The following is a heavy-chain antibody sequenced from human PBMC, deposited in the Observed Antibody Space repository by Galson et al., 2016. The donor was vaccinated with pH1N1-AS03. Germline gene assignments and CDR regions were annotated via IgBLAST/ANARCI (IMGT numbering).Heavy chain of an antibody. CDR1: GFAFSNYG. J-gene: IGHJ4*02. D-gene: IGHD2-15*01. Sequence: SLRLSCAASGFAFSNYGMNWVRQAPGKGLEWVSYIGNSGTVQYYADSVKGRFTISRDNGRNSLYLQMNSPRSEDTALYYCARGDCSDGSCFVVPAYWGQGTLVTVAS. V-gene: IGHV3-48*03. CDR3: ARGDCSDGSCFVVPAY. CDR2: IGNSGTVQ.